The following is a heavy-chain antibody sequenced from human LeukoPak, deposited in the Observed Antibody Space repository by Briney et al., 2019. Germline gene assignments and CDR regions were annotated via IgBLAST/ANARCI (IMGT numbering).Heavy chain of an antibody. CDR3: AREAVAGTAVFFFDY. Sequence: GGSLRLSCAASGFTFSSYSMNWVRQAPGKGLEWVSSISSSSSYIYYADSVKGRFTISRDNAKNSLYLQMNSLRAEDTAVYYCAREAVAGTAVFFFDYWGQGTLVTVSS. CDR1: GFTFSSYS. D-gene: IGHD6-19*01. CDR2: ISSSSSYI. J-gene: IGHJ4*02. V-gene: IGHV3-21*01.